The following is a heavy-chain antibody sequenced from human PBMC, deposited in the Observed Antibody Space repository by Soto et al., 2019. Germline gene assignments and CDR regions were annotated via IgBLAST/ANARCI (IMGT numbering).Heavy chain of an antibody. CDR1: GYSFTSYW. CDR2: IDPSDSYT. D-gene: IGHD3-3*02. V-gene: IGHV5-10-1*01. Sequence: PGESLKISCKGSGYSFTSYWISWVRQMPGKGLEWMGRIDPSDSYTNYSPSFQGHVTISADKSISTAYLQWSSLKASDTAMYYCAILTAISPYYYYYYGMDVWGQGTTVTVSS. J-gene: IGHJ6*02. CDR3: AILTAISPYYYYYYGMDV.